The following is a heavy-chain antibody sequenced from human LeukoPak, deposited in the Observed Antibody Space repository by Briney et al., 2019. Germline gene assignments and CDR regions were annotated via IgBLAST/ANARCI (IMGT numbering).Heavy chain of an antibody. D-gene: IGHD5-18*01. J-gene: IGHJ6*02. CDR2: INNDGSST. V-gene: IGHV3-74*01. CDR3: VRGDTYDYYYYYGMDV. Sequence: PGGSLRLSCAASGFSFNTYSMNWVRQTPGKGLVWVSRINNDGSSTRNADAVKGRFTISRDNAKNTLYLQMNSLRPEDTAVYYCVRGDTYDYYYYYGMDVWGQGTTVTVSS. CDR1: GFSFNTYS.